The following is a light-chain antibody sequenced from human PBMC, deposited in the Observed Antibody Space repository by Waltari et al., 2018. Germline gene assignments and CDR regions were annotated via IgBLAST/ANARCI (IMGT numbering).Light chain of an antibody. V-gene: IGKV1-5*03. CDR1: QRISNW. Sequence: DIQLTQSPASLSACVGDRVTITCRASQRISNWLAWYQQKPGKAPILLIYKASILKSGAPSTFSVSGSGTQFTLTISSLQPGDFATYYCQQYNTYSSFGQGTKLEIK. J-gene: IGKJ2*01. CDR3: QQYNTYSS. CDR2: KAS.